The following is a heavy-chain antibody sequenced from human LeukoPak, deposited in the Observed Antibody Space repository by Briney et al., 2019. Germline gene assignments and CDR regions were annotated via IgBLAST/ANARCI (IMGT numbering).Heavy chain of an antibody. CDR2: INGDATAT. CDR3: AKDKWWGASDH. J-gene: IGHJ4*02. V-gene: IGHV3-74*01. Sequence: GGSLRLSCAASGFSFSAHWMHWVRQAPGKGLVWVAQINGDATATNYAGSVKGRFTISRDNARNTVHLQMSTLTAEDTAVYYCAKDKWWGASDHWGQGSLVTVSS. CDR1: GFSFSAHW. D-gene: IGHD2-8*01.